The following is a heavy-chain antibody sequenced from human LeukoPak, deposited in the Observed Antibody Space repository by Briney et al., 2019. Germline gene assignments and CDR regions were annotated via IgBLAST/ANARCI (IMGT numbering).Heavy chain of an antibody. D-gene: IGHD3-3*01. V-gene: IGHV3-74*01. J-gene: IGHJ4*02. CDR2: LNGDASST. Sequence: GGSLRLSCAASGFTFSGHWMHWVRQAPGKGLVWVSRLNGDASSTNYADSVKGRFTISRDNAKNTLYLQMNGLRAEDTAVYYRARGGRITIYPDYWGPGTLVTVSS. CDR1: GFTFSGHW. CDR3: ARGGRITIYPDY.